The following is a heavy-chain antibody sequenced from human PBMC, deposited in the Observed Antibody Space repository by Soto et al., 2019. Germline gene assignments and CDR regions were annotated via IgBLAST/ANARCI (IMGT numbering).Heavy chain of an antibody. J-gene: IGHJ3*02. V-gene: IGHV3-49*04. CDR2: IRSKAYGGTT. CDR1: GFTFGDYA. D-gene: IGHD6-6*01. Sequence: GGSLRLSCTASGFTFGDYAMSWVRQAPGKGLEWVGFIRSKAYGGTTEYAASVKGRFTISRDDSKSIAYLQMNSLKTEDTAVYYCTRFTEYSSSSRWGAFDIWGQGTMVTVSS. CDR3: TRFTEYSSSSRWGAFDI.